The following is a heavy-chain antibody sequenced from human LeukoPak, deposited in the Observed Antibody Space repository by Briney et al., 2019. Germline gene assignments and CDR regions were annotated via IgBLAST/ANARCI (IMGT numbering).Heavy chain of an antibody. J-gene: IGHJ3*02. Sequence: PSETLSLTCTVSGGSISIYYSGWIRQPAGKGLEWIGRIYTSGGTNNNPSLKSRVTISVDTSKNQFSLKLSSVTAADTAVYYCARDYKGGYYDINAFDIWGQGTMVTVSS. D-gene: IGHD3-22*01. CDR3: ARDYKGGYYDINAFDI. V-gene: IGHV4-4*07. CDR2: IYTSGGT. CDR1: GGSISIYY.